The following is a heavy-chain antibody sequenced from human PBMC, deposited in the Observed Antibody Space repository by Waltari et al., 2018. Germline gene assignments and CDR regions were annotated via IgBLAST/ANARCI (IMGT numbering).Heavy chain of an antibody. CDR3: ARRTQSGSYFDY. V-gene: IGHV4-59*11. D-gene: IGHD5-12*01. CDR1: GGSISSHY. Sequence: QVQLQESGPGLVKPSETLSLTCTVPGGSISSHYWSWIRQPPGKGLEWIGYIYYSGSTNYNPSLKSRVTISVDTSKNQFSLKLSSVTAADTAVYYCARRTQSGSYFDYWGQGTLVTVSS. CDR2: IYYSGST. J-gene: IGHJ4*02.